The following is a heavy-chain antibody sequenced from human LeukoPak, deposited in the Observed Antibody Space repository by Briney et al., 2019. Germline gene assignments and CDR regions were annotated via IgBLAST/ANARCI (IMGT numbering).Heavy chain of an antibody. CDR1: GFTFNTYG. CDR2: ISGSGGST. V-gene: IGHV3-23*01. J-gene: IGHJ4*02. CDR3: AKQVPYGSGSRGPDY. D-gene: IGHD3-10*01. Sequence: GGSLRLSCAASGFTFNTYGMSWVRQAPGKGLEWVSGISGSGGSTYYADSVKGRFTISRDNSKNTLYLQMNSLRAEDTAVYYCAKQVPYGSGSRGPDYWGQGTLVTVSS.